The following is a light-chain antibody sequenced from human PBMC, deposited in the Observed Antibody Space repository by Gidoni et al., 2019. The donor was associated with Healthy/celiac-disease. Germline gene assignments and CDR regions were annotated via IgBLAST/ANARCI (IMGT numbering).Light chain of an antibody. CDR3: SSYTSSSSWV. V-gene: IGLV2-14*01. J-gene: IGLJ3*02. Sequence: QSALTPPASVSGSPGQSITISCTGTSSDVGGYNYVSWYHQHPGKAPKLMIYEVSNRTSGVSNRFSGSKSGNTASLTISGLQAEDEADYYCSSYTSSSSWVFGGGTKLTVL. CDR1: SSDVGGYNY. CDR2: EVS.